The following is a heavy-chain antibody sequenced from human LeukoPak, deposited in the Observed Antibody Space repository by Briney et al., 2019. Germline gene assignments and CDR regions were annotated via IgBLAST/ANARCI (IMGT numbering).Heavy chain of an antibody. CDR3: VRHNKALVYPTFGLTSDY. CDR2: IYPGDSDT. Sequence: GESLKISCKGSGYSFTSYWIGWVRQMPGKGLEWMGIIYPGDSDTRYSPSFQGQVTISADKSISTAYLQWSSLKASDTAMYYCVRHNKALVYPTFGLTSDYWGQGTLVTVSS. CDR1: GYSFTSYW. V-gene: IGHV5-51*01. J-gene: IGHJ4*02. D-gene: IGHD1/OR15-1a*01.